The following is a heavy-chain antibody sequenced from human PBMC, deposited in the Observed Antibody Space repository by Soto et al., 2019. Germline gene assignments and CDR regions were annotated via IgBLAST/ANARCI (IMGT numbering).Heavy chain of an antibody. D-gene: IGHD5-12*01. Sequence: QLQLQESGPGLVKPSETLSLTCTVSGGSISSSSYYWGWIRQPPGKGLEWIGSIYYSGSTYYNPSLKSRVTISVDTSKNQFSLKLSSVTAADTAVYYCARPLRYSGYDARRYYFDYWGQGTLVTVSS. J-gene: IGHJ4*02. CDR1: GGSISSSSYY. CDR2: IYYSGST. V-gene: IGHV4-39*01. CDR3: ARPLRYSGYDARRYYFDY.